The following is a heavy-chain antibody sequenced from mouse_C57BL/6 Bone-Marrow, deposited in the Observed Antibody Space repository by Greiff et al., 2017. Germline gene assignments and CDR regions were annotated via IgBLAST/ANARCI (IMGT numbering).Heavy chain of an antibody. CDR1: GIDFSRYW. CDR3: ARERDYSNYYWYFDV. Sequence: EVKLQESGGGLVQPGGSLKLSCAASGIDFSRYWMSWVRRAPGKGLEWIGEINPDSSTINYAPSLKDKFIISRDNAKNTLYLQMSKVRSEDTALYYCARERDYSNYYWYFDVWGTGTTVTVSS. J-gene: IGHJ1*03. V-gene: IGHV4-1*01. D-gene: IGHD2-5*01. CDR2: INPDSSTI.